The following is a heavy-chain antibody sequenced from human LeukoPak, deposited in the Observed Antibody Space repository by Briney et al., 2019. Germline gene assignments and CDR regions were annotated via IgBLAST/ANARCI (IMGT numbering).Heavy chain of an antibody. Sequence: GGSLRLSCAASGFTFSSYSMNWVRQAPGKGLEWVSSISTSSSYIHYADSVKGRITISRDNAKKLLYLQMNSLRADDTAVYYCARGVGAAFSETAFDTWGQGTMVTVSS. V-gene: IGHV3-21*04. J-gene: IGHJ3*02. CDR2: ISTSSSYI. CDR3: ARGVGAAFSETAFDT. D-gene: IGHD2-15*01. CDR1: GFTFSSYS.